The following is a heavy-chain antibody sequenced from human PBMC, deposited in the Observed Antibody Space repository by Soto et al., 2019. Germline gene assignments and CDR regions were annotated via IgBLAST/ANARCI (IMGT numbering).Heavy chain of an antibody. Sequence: VQLVESGVGVVQPGRSLRLSCAASGFTFRTYGMYWVRQAPGKGLEWVAVIWYDASNKYYADSVKGRFTISRENSENTLYLQMTSLRAEDTAVYYCARGRVDGGELDLWGQGTLVTVSS. CDR3: ARGRVDGGELDL. V-gene: IGHV3-33*01. J-gene: IGHJ4*02. CDR1: GFTFRTYG. D-gene: IGHD1-26*01. CDR2: IWYDASNK.